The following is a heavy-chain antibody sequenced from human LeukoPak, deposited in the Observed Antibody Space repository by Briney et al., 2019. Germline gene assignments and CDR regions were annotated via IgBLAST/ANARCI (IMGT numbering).Heavy chain of an antibody. J-gene: IGHJ1*01. CDR3: ARQQGYFQH. CDR1: GGSIRSYY. CDR2: IYYSGST. Sequence: NTSETLSLTCTVSGGSIRSYYWSWIRQPPGKGVEWIGYIYYSGSTNYNPSLKSRVTISVDTSKNQFSLKLSSVTAADTAVYYCARQQGYFQHWGQGTLVTVSS. V-gene: IGHV4-59*08.